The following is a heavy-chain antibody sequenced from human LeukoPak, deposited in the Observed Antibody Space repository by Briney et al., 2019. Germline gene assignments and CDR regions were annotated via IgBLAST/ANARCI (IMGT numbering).Heavy chain of an antibody. Sequence: GGSLRLSCAASGFTFSSYEMNWVRQAPGKGLEWISYISSSGSTIYYADSVKGRFTISRDNAKNSLYLQMNSLRAEDTAVYYCARDSRDGYTYWGQGTLVTVSS. CDR1: GFTFSSYE. J-gene: IGHJ4*02. D-gene: IGHD5-24*01. V-gene: IGHV3-48*03. CDR3: ARDSRDGYTY. CDR2: ISSSGSTI.